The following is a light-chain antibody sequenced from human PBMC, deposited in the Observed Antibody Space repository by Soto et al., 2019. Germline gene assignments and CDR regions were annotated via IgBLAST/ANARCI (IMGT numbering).Light chain of an antibody. V-gene: IGLV2-14*03. CDR1: SSDVGGYNY. J-gene: IGLJ1*01. CDR3: SSYTSSNTYV. CDR2: DVT. Sequence: QSALTQPASVSGAPGQWTTISCTGTSSDVGGYNYVSWYQHHPGKAPKLMIYDVTNRPSGVSNRFSGSKSGNTASLTISGLQTEDEADYYCSSYTSSNTYVFGTGTKVTVL.